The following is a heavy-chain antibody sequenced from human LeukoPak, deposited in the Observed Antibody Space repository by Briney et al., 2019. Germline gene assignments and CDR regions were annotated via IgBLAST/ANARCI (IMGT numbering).Heavy chain of an antibody. CDR3: ARDPGYSYASYYGMDV. J-gene: IGHJ6*02. CDR1: GFTLSSNY. D-gene: IGHD5-18*01. V-gene: IGHV3-66*02. Sequence: GGALRLSCAASGFTLSSNYMSGVRQAPGRGLEGGSVIYSGGSTYYAYSVKGRFTISTDHSHNTLYLQMNSLRAEHPAVYYCARDPGYSYASYYGMDVWGQGTTVTVSS. CDR2: IYSGGST.